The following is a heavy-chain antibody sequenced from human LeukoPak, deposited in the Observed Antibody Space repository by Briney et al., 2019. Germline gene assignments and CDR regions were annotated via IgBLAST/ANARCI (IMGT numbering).Heavy chain of an antibody. Sequence: GESLKISCKGSGYSFTTYWIGWVRQMPGKGLEWMGIIYPSDSDTRYSPSFQGQVTISADKSISTAYLQWSSLKASDTAMYYCARRKRLYCSGGSCYSGALDIWGQGTMVTVSA. D-gene: IGHD2-15*01. J-gene: IGHJ3*02. CDR1: GYSFTTYW. CDR3: ARRKRLYCSGGSCYSGALDI. V-gene: IGHV5-51*01. CDR2: IYPSDSDT.